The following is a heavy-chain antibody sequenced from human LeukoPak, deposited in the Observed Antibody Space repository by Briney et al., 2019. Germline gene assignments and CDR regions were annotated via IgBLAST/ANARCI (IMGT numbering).Heavy chain of an antibody. Sequence: SETLSLTCTVSGGSISSGGYYWSWIRQPPGKGLEWIGYIYYSGSTNYNPSLKSRVTISVDTSKNQFSLKLSSVTAADTAVYYCARSYDYVAGYYFDYWGQGTLVTVSS. D-gene: IGHD3-16*01. J-gene: IGHJ4*02. V-gene: IGHV4-61*08. CDR3: ARSYDYVAGYYFDY. CDR1: GGSISSGGYY. CDR2: IYYSGST.